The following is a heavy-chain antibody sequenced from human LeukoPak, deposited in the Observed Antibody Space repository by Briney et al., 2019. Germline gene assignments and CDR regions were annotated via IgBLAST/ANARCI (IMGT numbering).Heavy chain of an antibody. J-gene: IGHJ6*02. CDR3: ARQYSSSWYSHYYYGMDV. Sequence: GESLKISCKGSGYSFTSYCIGWVRQMPGKGLEWMGIIYPGDSDTRYSPSFQGQVTISADKSISTAYLQWSSLKASDTAMYYCARQYSSSWYSHYYYGMDVWGQGTTVTVSS. CDR1: GYSFTSYC. V-gene: IGHV5-51*01. CDR2: IYPGDSDT. D-gene: IGHD6-13*01.